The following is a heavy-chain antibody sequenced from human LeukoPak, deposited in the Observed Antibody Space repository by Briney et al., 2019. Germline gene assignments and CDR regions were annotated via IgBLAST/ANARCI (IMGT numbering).Heavy chain of an antibody. J-gene: IGHJ4*02. V-gene: IGHV5-51*01. D-gene: IGHD3-22*01. Sequence: GESLKICWKGSGYSFSNYWIGWVRQMPGRGLGWKGIIYPGDSHTTYSPSFEGQVTISADKSISSAYLQWSSLKASDTAMYYCARHYYGSSGYYYFDYWGQGTLVTVSS. CDR2: IYPGDSHT. CDR1: GYSFSNYW. CDR3: ARHYYGSSGYYYFDY.